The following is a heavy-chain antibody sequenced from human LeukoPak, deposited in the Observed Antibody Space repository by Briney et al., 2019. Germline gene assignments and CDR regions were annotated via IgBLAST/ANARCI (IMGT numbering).Heavy chain of an antibody. CDR1: GFTFDDYA. CDR2: ISWNSGSI. CDR3: AKVGPPYCGGDCSPDDAFDI. D-gene: IGHD2-21*02. V-gene: IGHV3-9*01. J-gene: IGHJ3*02. Sequence: PGGSLRLSCAPSGFTFDDYAMHWVRQAPGKGLEWVSGISWNSGSIGYADSVKGRFTISRDNAKNSLYLQMNSLRAEDTALYYCAKVGPPYCGGDCSPDDAFDIWGQGTMVTVSS.